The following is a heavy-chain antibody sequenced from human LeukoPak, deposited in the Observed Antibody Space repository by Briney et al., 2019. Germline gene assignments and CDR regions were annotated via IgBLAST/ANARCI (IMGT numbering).Heavy chain of an antibody. CDR2: VNPNSGGT. J-gene: IGHJ4*02. D-gene: IGHD6-19*01. Sequence: ASVKVSCKASGYTFTGYYMHWVRQAPGQGPEWMGWVNPNSGGTNYAQKFQGRVTMTRDTSISTAYMELSRLRSDDTAVYYCARDRDIAVAAMNYWGQGTLVTVSS. V-gene: IGHV1-2*02. CDR1: GYTFTGYY. CDR3: ARDRDIAVAAMNY.